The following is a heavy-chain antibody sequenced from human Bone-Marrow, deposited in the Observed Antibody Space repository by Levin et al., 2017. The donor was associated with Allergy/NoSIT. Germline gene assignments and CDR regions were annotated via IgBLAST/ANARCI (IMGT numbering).Heavy chain of an antibody. V-gene: IGHV3-30*18. Sequence: SCAASGFTFSSYGMHWVRQAPGKGLEWVAVISYDGSNKYYADSVKGRFTISRDNSKNTLYLQMNSLRAEDTAVYYCAKSSRRYCSSTSCYAADYWGQGTLVTVSS. D-gene: IGHD2-2*01. J-gene: IGHJ4*02. CDR2: ISYDGSNK. CDR1: GFTFSSYG. CDR3: AKSSRRYCSSTSCYAADY.